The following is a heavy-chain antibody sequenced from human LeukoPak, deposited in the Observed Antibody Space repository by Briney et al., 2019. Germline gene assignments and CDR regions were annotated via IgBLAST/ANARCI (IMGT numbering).Heavy chain of an antibody. V-gene: IGHV1-69*05. J-gene: IGHJ4*02. D-gene: IGHD5-24*01. CDR3: ASPPEMATIYQLDY. CDR1: GGTFSSYA. CDR2: IITIFGTA. Sequence: SVKVSCKASGGTFSSYAISWVRQAPGQGLEWMGRIITIFGTANYAQKFQGRVTITTDESTSTAYMELSSLRSEDTAVYYCASPPEMATIYQLDYWGQGTLVTV.